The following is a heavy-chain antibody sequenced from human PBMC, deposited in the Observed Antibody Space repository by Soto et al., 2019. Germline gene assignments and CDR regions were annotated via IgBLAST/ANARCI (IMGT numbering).Heavy chain of an antibody. CDR3: ARKDKSGYFNWFDP. J-gene: IGHJ5*02. CDR2: IFPSDSDT. Sequence: GESLKISCRTSGYKFTSSWIACVRQKPGKGLEWMGIIFPSDSDTRYSPSFQGQVTISADRSTSTVFLQWASMKASDTAVYFCARKDKSGYFNWFDPVCQGTLDTVSS. D-gene: IGHD3-22*01. CDR1: GYKFTSSW. V-gene: IGHV5-51*01.